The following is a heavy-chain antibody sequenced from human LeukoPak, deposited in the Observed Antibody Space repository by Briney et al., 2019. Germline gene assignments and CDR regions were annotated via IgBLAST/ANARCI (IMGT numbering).Heavy chain of an antibody. Sequence: GGSLRLSCAASGFTFRDAWMTWVRQAPGKGLEWVGRIRSRSDGGTADYATAVKGRFSISRDDSTNTLYLDMSSLKTEDTAVYYCTRAPFRGPSWFDYWGQGTLVTVSS. CDR1: GFTFRDAW. CDR3: TRAPFRGPSWFDY. D-gene: IGHD2-15*01. J-gene: IGHJ4*02. V-gene: IGHV3-15*01. CDR2: IRSRSDGGTA.